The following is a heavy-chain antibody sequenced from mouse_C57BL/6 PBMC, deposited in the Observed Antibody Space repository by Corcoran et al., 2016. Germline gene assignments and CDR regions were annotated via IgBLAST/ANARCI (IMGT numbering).Heavy chain of an antibody. J-gene: IGHJ2*01. CDR2: INPNNGGT. V-gene: IGHV1-26*01. CDR1: GYTFTDYY. CDR3: ARKDHGSSYNFDY. D-gene: IGHD1-1*01. Sequence: EVQLQQSGPELVKPGASVKISCKASGYTFTDYYMNWVKQSHGKSLEWIGDINPNNGGTSYNQKFKGKATLTVDKSSSTAYMELRSLTSEDSAVYYCARKDHGSSYNFDYWGQGTTLTVSS.